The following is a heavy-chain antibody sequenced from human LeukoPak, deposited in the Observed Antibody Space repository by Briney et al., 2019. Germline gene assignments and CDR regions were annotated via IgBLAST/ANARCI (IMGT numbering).Heavy chain of an antibody. J-gene: IGHJ4*02. V-gene: IGHV4-30-4*08. Sequence: PSETLSLTCTVSGGSISSGDYYWRWIRQPPGKGLEWIGYIYYSGSTNYNPSLKSRVTISVDTSKNQFSLKLSSVTAADTAVYYCARRYSSGWYIIDYWGQGTLVTVSS. CDR1: GGSISSGDYY. D-gene: IGHD6-19*01. CDR2: IYYSGST. CDR3: ARRYSSGWYIIDY.